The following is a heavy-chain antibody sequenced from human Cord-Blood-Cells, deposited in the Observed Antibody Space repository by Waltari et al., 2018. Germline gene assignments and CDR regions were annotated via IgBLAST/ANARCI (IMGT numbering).Heavy chain of an antibody. J-gene: IGHJ5*02. Sequence: QVQLQQWGAGLLKPSETLSLTCAVYGGSFSGYYWSWIRQPPGKGLEWIGEINQSGSTNYNPALKGRVTISVDTSKNQFSLKLSSVTAADTAVYYCARGGRYCSSTSCQNNWFDPWGQGTLVTVSS. CDR1: GGSFSGYY. V-gene: IGHV4-34*01. CDR3: ARGGRYCSSTSCQNNWFDP. CDR2: INQSGST. D-gene: IGHD2-2*01.